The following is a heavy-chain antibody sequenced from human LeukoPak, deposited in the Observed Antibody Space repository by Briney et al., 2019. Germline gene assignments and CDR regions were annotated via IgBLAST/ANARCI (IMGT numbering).Heavy chain of an antibody. CDR1: GYTFTSYY. V-gene: IGHV1-46*01. Sequence: ASVKVSCKASGYTFTSYYMHWVRQAPGQGREWMGIINPSGGSTSYAQKFQGRVTMTRDTSTSTVYMELSSLRSEDTAVYYCARGDSRLWDYYYGMDVWGQGTTVTVSS. CDR3: ARGDSRLWDYYYGMDV. J-gene: IGHJ6*02. D-gene: IGHD3-22*01. CDR2: INPSGGST.